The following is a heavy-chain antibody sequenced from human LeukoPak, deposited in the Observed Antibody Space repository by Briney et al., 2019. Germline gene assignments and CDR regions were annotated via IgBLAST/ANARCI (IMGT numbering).Heavy chain of an antibody. CDR2: INRDGSST. CDR1: GFTLSSYW. J-gene: IGHJ4*02. D-gene: IGHD5-18*01. V-gene: IGHV3-74*01. CDR3: ARGKRGYSYGFDY. Sequence: GGSLRLSCAASGFTLSSYWMHWVRQAPGKGLVWVSRINRDGSSTSYADSVKGRFTISRDNAKNTLYLQMNSLRAEDTAVYYCARGKRGYSYGFDYWGQGTLVTVSS.